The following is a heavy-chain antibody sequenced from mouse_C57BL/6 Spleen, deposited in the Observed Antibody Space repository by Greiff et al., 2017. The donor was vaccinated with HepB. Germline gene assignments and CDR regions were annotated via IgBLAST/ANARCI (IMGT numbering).Heavy chain of an antibody. Sequence: VQLQQSGAELVKPGASVKLSCKASGYTFTEYTIHWVKQRSGQGLEWIGWFYPGSGSIKYNEKFKDKATLTADKSSSTVYMELSRLTSEDSAVYFCARHEGRLTTVVDYAMDYWGQGTSFTVSS. CDR3: ARHEGRLTTVVDYAMDY. J-gene: IGHJ4*01. D-gene: IGHD1-1*01. CDR1: GYTFTEYT. CDR2: FYPGSGSI. V-gene: IGHV1-62-2*01.